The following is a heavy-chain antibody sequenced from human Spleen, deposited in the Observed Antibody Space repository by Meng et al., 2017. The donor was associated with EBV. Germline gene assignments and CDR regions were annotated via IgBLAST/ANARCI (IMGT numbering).Heavy chain of an antibody. J-gene: IGHJ4*02. Sequence: QVQLQQSGPGLVKPSETLSLTCTVSGGSISSHSHTWAWLCQPHGKGRVWIVSIYYSGSTSLRSRLTISVDASKNQISLCLSSVTATDTAVYYCARSIGFGINSGGFDYWGQGNLVTVSS. V-gene: IGHV4-39*07. CDR3: ARSIGFGINSGGFDY. CDR1: GGSISSHSHT. D-gene: IGHD3-3*01. CDR2: IYYSGST.